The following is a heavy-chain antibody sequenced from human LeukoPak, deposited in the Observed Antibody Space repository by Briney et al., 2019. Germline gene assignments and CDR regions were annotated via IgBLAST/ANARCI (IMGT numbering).Heavy chain of an antibody. CDR3: VEERSRWYSSSCFEY. CDR1: GFTFSSYA. Sequence: PGRSLRLSCAASGFTFSSYAMHWVRQAPGKGLEWVAVISYDGSNKYYADSVKGRFTIPRDNSKNTLYLQMSSLRVEDTAVYYCVEERSRWYSSSCFEYWGQGTLVTVSS. J-gene: IGHJ4*02. D-gene: IGHD6-13*01. V-gene: IGHV3-30*14. CDR2: ISYDGSNK.